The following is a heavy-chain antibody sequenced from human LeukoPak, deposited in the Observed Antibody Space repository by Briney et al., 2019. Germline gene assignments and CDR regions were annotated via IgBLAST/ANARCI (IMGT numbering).Heavy chain of an antibody. Sequence: ASVKVSCKASGYTFTSYGISWVRQAPGQGLEWMGWISAYNGNTNYAQKLQGRVTMTTDTSTSTAYMELRSLRSDDTAVYYCARDRLITMVRGRAFDIWGQGTMVTVSP. CDR1: GYTFTSYG. J-gene: IGHJ3*02. V-gene: IGHV1-18*01. CDR3: ARDRLITMVRGRAFDI. CDR2: ISAYNGNT. D-gene: IGHD3-10*01.